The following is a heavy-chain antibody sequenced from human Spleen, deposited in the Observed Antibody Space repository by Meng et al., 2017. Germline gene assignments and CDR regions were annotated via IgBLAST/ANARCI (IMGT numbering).Heavy chain of an antibody. CDR1: GGSLSSSNW. CDR2: IYRDGST. D-gene: IGHD6-19*01. Sequence: QVQRQESGPGLGKPSGTLSLTCAVFGGSLSSSNWWSWVRQPPGKGLEWIGEIYRDGSTNYNPSLKSRVTISVDKSKDQFSLKLTSVTAADTAVYYCARAVRAVAGYYFDYWGQGTLVTVSS. CDR3: ARAVRAVAGYYFDY. V-gene: IGHV4-4*02. J-gene: IGHJ4*02.